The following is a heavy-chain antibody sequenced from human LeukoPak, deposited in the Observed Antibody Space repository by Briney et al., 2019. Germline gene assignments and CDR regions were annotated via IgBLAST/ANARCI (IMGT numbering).Heavy chain of an antibody. Sequence: ASVKVSCTASGYTFTGYYMHWVRQAPGQGLEWMGWINPNSGGTNYAQKFQGRVTMTRDTSISTAYMELGRLRSDDTAVYYCARDIAVAGTRYYGMDVWGQGTTVTVSS. D-gene: IGHD6-19*01. J-gene: IGHJ6*02. CDR1: GYTFTGYY. V-gene: IGHV1-2*02. CDR2: INPNSGGT. CDR3: ARDIAVAGTRYYGMDV.